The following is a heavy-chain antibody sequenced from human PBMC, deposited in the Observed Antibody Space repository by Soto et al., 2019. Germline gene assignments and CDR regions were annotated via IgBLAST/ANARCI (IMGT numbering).Heavy chain of an antibody. CDR1: GGTFSSYA. J-gene: IGHJ6*02. CDR2: IIPIFGTA. Sequence: QVQLVQSGAEVKKPGSSVKVSCKASGGTFSSYAISWVRQAPGQGLEWTGGIIPIFGTANYAQKFQGRVTLTAAESTSTAYMELSSLRSEDTAVYYCARDWGYCTNGVCYTGGDYYYYGMDVWGQGTTVTVSS. V-gene: IGHV1-69*01. CDR3: ARDWGYCTNGVCYTGGDYYYYGMDV. D-gene: IGHD2-8*01.